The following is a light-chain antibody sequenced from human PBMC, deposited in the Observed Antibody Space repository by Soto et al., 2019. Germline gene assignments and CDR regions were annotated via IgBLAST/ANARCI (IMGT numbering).Light chain of an antibody. Sequence: QSVLTQPASVSGSPGQSITISCTGTSGDVGSYNLVSWYQQHPGKAPKLMILEVSKRPSGVSNRFSGSKSGNTASLTISGLQAEDEAHYYCCSYTSSRVVFGGGTKLTVL. CDR2: EVS. CDR1: SGDVGSYNL. J-gene: IGLJ2*01. CDR3: CSYTSSRVV. V-gene: IGLV2-14*02.